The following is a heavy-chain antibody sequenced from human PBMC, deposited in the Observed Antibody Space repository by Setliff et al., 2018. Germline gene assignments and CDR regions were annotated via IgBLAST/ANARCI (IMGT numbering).Heavy chain of an antibody. J-gene: IGHJ4*02. Sequence: SETLSLTCTVSGGSFTGTTYYWGWIRQSPGKGLEWIGTIINSGSTYYNPSLKSRVTMSVDTSKNQFSLKLSSVAAADTAVYYCARGFDVCGGGACYTDGPYYFDYWGLGTLVTVSS. D-gene: IGHD2-21*02. V-gene: IGHV4-39*01. CDR1: GGSFTGTTYY. CDR3: ARGFDVCGGGACYTDGPYYFDY. CDR2: IINSGST.